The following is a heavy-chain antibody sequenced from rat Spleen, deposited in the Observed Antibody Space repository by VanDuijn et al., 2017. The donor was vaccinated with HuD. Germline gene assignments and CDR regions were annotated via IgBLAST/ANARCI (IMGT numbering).Heavy chain of an antibody. Sequence: EVRLVESGGGLVRPGRSLRLSCAASGFTFSDYNMAWVRQAPKKGLEWVTIISNDDRHAYYRDSVKGRFTISRDNAKSTLYLQMDSLRSEDTATYYCARPFGYNGYWYFDFWGPGTMVTVSS. J-gene: IGHJ1*01. V-gene: IGHV5-7*01. CDR2: ISNDDRHA. CDR3: ARPFGYNGYWYFDF. CDR1: GFTFSDYN. D-gene: IGHD1-9*01.